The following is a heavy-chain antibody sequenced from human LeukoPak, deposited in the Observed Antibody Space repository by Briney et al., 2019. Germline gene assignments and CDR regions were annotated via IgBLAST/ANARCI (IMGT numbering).Heavy chain of an antibody. CDR3: ARGTRDIVATTDYFDY. V-gene: IGHV3-53*01. D-gene: IGHD5-12*01. J-gene: IGHJ4*02. Sequence: GGSLRLSCAASDFTVSSKYRGWVRQAPGKGLEWVSLIFGGGSTYYADSVKGRFTISRDNSKNTLYLQMNSLRAEDTAVYYCARGTRDIVATTDYFDYWGQGTLVTVSS. CDR2: IFGGGST. CDR1: DFTVSSKY.